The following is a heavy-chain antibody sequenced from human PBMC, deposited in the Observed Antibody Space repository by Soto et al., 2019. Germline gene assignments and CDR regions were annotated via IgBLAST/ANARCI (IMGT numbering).Heavy chain of an antibody. CDR2: INSDGSST. Sequence: EVQLVESGGGLVQPGGSLRLSCAASGFTFSSYWMHWVRQAPGKGLVWVSRINSDGSSTFYADSVKGRFTISRDTAKNQLYLKMNRLRAEDTAVYYCTSSLLTPFDYWGQGTLVTVSS. CDR1: GFTFSSYW. V-gene: IGHV3-74*01. J-gene: IGHJ4*02. CDR3: TSSLLTPFDY. D-gene: IGHD7-27*01.